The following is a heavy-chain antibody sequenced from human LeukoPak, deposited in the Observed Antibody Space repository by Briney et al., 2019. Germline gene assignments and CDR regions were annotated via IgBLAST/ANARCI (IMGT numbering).Heavy chain of an antibody. CDR1: GVVLSRDS. Sequence: GGSLSLSRAVSGVVLSRDSMEAGCQAPGKGLEWVAFIRSDGSDKYYAGSVKGRFTISSDNSKNTLYLQMNRLRAADMAVYYSATQYCSSYFWVQGTLVTVSS. CDR2: IRSDGSDK. J-gene: IGHJ4*02. CDR3: ATQYCSSYF. D-gene: IGHD2-15*01. V-gene: IGHV3-30*02.